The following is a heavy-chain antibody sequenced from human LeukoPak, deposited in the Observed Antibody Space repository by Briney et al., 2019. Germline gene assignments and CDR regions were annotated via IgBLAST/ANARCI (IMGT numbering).Heavy chain of an antibody. J-gene: IGHJ4*02. V-gene: IGHV2-5*02. CDR2: IYWDDDK. Sequence: SGPTLVNPTQTLTLTCTFSGFSLSTSGVGVGWIRQPPGKALEWLALIYWDDDKRYSPSLKSRLTITKDTSKNQVVLTMTNMDPVDTATYYCAHSQRYDFWSGYYGSWCADYWGQGTLVTVSS. CDR1: GFSLSTSGVG. D-gene: IGHD3-3*01. CDR3: AHSQRYDFWSGYYGSWCADY.